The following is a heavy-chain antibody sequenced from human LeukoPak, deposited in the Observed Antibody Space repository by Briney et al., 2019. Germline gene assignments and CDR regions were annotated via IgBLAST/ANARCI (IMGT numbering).Heavy chain of an antibody. CDR3: ARRLNESGSYSYGMDV. V-gene: IGHV4-59*01. CDR2: IYYSGGT. Sequence: PSETLSLTCTVSGGSISSYYWSWIRQPPGQGLEWIGYIYYSGGTNYNPSLKSRVTISVDTSKNQFSLKLSSVTAADTAVYYCARRLNESGSYSYGMDVWGQGTTVSVSS. J-gene: IGHJ6*02. D-gene: IGHD1-26*01. CDR1: GGSISSYY.